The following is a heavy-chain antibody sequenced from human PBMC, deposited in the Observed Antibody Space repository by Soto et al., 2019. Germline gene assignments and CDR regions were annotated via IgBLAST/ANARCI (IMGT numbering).Heavy chain of an antibody. Sequence: ASVKVSCKASGFTFTSYGISWVRQAPGQGLEWMGWISAYNGNTNYAQKLQGRVTMTRNTSISTAYMELSSLRPEDTAVYYCAGGSSLSDYWGQGTLVTVSS. J-gene: IGHJ4*02. V-gene: IGHV1-18*01. CDR3: AGGSSLSDY. CDR1: GFTFTSYG. D-gene: IGHD3-16*01. CDR2: ISAYNGNT.